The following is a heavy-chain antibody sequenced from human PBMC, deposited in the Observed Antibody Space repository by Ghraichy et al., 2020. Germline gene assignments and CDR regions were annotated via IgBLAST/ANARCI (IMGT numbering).Heavy chain of an antibody. D-gene: IGHD3-3*01. V-gene: IGHV1-2*02. Sequence: ASVKVTCKASGYTFTGYYMHWVRQAPGQGLEWMGWINPNSGGTNYAQKFQGRVTMTRDTSISTAYMELSRLRSDDTAVYYCARAQIFGVVIVNWFDPWGLGTLVTVSS. CDR3: ARAQIFGVVIVNWFDP. CDR1: GYTFTGYY. J-gene: IGHJ5*02. CDR2: INPNSGGT.